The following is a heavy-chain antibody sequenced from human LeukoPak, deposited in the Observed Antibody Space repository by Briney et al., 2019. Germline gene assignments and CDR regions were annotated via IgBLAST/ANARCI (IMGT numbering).Heavy chain of an antibody. Sequence: PGGSLRLSCAASGFTFSSYAMHWVRQAPGKGLEWVAVISYDGSNKYYADSVKGRFTISRDSSKNTLYLQMNSLRAEDTAVYYCARGTVRGVTTIDYWGQGTLVTVSS. CDR3: ARGTVRGVTTIDY. D-gene: IGHD5-18*01. CDR2: ISYDGSNK. CDR1: GFTFSSYA. V-gene: IGHV3-30-3*01. J-gene: IGHJ4*02.